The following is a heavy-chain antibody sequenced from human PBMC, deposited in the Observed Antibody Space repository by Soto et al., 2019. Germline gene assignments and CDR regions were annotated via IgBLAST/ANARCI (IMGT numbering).Heavy chain of an antibody. D-gene: IGHD5-12*01. CDR3: VKDPRVASY. Sequence: GGSLRLSCAASGFTFSGSYMNWLRQAPGKGLEWISYISGSSSDTNYADSVKGRFTISRDNAKNSRYLQMNSLRAEDTAVYYCVKDPRVASYWGLGTLVIVSS. CDR1: GFTFSGSY. J-gene: IGHJ4*02. V-gene: IGHV3-11*06. CDR2: ISGSSSDT.